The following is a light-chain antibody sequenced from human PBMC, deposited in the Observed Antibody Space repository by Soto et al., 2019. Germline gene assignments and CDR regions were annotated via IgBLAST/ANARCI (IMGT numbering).Light chain of an antibody. CDR2: DND. CDR1: SSNIGSDY. CDR3: GTWDRSLNGGV. J-gene: IGLJ3*02. V-gene: IGLV1-51*01. Sequence: QSVLTQPPSVSAAPGQKVTISCSGSSSNIGSDYVSWYQQVPGTAPKLLIYDNDKRPSGIPDRFSGSKSGTSATLGITGLQTGDEAEYYCGTWDRSLNGGVFGGGTKLTVL.